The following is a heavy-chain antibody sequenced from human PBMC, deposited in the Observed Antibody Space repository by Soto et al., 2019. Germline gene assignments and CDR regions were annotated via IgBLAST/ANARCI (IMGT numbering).Heavy chain of an antibody. V-gene: IGHV3-48*01. J-gene: IGHJ4*01. CDR1: GFTFGVYS. CDR2: ISADSGTI. CDR3: ARSYYGSGSLGPDY. Sequence: GGSLRLSCAASGFTFGVYSMNWVRQAPGKGLEWVSYISADSGTIYYVDSVKGRFTISRDNAKNSLFLQMNSLRAEDTAVYYCARSYYGSGSLGPDYWGQGTLVTVSS. D-gene: IGHD3-10*01.